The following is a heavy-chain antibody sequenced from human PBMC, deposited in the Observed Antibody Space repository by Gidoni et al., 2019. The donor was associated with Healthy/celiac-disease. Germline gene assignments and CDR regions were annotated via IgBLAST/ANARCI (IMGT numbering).Heavy chain of an antibody. J-gene: IGHJ6*02. CDR2: ISYDGSNK. Sequence: QVQLVESGGGVVQPGRSLRLSCAASGFTFSSYAMHWVRQAPGKGLEWVAVISYDGSNKYYADSVKGRFTISRDNSKNTLYLQMNSLRAEDTAVYYCAGAGSNSSSWYFVRNYYYYGMDVWGQGTTVTVSS. V-gene: IGHV3-30-3*01. CDR3: AGAGSNSSSWYFVRNYYYYGMDV. CDR1: GFTFSSYA. D-gene: IGHD6-13*01.